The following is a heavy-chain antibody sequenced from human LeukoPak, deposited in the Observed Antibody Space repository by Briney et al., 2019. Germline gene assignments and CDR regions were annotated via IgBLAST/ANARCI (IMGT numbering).Heavy chain of an antibody. CDR2: ISGGGAT. CDR1: GFIFSNYA. CDR3: VRSTGYYYYGMDV. J-gene: IGHJ6*02. Sequence: GGSLRLSCAASGFIFSNYAVYWVRQAPGEGLEWVSVISGGGATTYADSVKGSFTISRDNSRNTVYLQMDNLRDEDLAVYYCVRSTGYYYYGMDVWGQGTTVTVS. V-gene: IGHV3-23*01.